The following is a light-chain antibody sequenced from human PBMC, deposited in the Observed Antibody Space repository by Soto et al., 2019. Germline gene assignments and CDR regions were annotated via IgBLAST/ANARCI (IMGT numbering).Light chain of an antibody. CDR2: DAS. J-gene: IGKJ5*01. V-gene: IGKV3-15*01. CDR3: QQRSSWPPIT. CDR1: RNIRSS. Sequence: EVVMTQSPASLSASPGEMVTLSCRASRNIRSSLAWYQQRPGQAPRLLIYDASTRATGIPPRFSGGGSGTEFTVTISSLQSEDFAVYFCQQRSSWPPITVGQGTRLEIK.